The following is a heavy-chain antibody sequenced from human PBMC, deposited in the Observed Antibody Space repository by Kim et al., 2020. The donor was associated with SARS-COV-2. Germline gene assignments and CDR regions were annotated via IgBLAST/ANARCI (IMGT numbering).Heavy chain of an antibody. CDR3: ARESYDFWSGYLYYYYGMDV. D-gene: IGHD3-3*01. Sequence: GGSLRLSCAASGFTVSSNYMSWVRQAPGKGLEWVSVIYSGGSTYYADSVKGRFTISRDNSKNTLYLQMNSLRAEDTAVYYCARESYDFWSGYLYYYYGMDVWGQGTTVTVSS. CDR1: GFTVSSNY. J-gene: IGHJ6*02. CDR2: IYSGGST. V-gene: IGHV3-66*01.